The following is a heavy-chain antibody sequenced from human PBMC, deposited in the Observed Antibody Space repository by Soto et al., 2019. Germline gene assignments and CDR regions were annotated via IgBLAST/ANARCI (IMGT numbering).Heavy chain of an antibody. CDR1: GFTFTSHA. Sequence: PGGSLRLSCAASGFTFTSHAMHWVRQTPGKGLEWVTAISYDEIDKKYASSVKGRFTISRDNSKNTLYLQMNSLRAEDTAVYYCARDAVLIVGAREGMDVWGQGTTVTVSS. J-gene: IGHJ6*02. V-gene: IGHV3-30*03. CDR3: ARDAVLIVGAREGMDV. CDR2: ISYDEIDK. D-gene: IGHD1-26*01.